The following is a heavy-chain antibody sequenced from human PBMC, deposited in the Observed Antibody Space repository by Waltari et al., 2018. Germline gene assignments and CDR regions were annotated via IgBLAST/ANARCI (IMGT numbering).Heavy chain of an antibody. CDR3: ARSYTGSYYNVGWYFDL. CDR2: INHSGST. CDR1: GGSFSGYY. D-gene: IGHD3-10*01. V-gene: IGHV4-34*01. Sequence: QVQLQQWGAGLLKPSETLSLTCAVYGGSFSGYYLSWIRPPPGKGLEWIGEINHSGSTNYNPSLKSRVTISVDTSKNQFSLKLSSVTAADTAVYYCARSYTGSYYNVGWYFDLWGRGTLVTVSS. J-gene: IGHJ2*01.